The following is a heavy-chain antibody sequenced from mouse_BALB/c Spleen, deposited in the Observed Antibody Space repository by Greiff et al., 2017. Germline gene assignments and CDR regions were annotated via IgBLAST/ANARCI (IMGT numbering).Heavy chain of an antibody. V-gene: IGHV3-1*02. J-gene: IGHJ4*01. Sequence: VQLKESGPDLVKPSQLLSLTCTATGYSITSGYSRHWIRQFPGNQLECVSYIHDSGSTNYNPSLKGRISITRDTSKNQFYLQLNSVTTEDTATYYCAGRAMDYWGQGTSVTVSS. CDR1: GYSITSGYS. CDR3: AGRAMDY. CDR2: IHDSGST.